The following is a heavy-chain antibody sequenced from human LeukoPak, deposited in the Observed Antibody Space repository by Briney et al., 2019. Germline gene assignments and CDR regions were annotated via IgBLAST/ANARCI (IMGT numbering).Heavy chain of an antibody. D-gene: IGHD4-17*01. J-gene: IGHJ3*02. CDR3: AKDCDGDALGAFDI. CDR1: GFTFNSYA. Sequence: GGSLRLSCAASGFTFNSYAMSWVRQAPGKGLEWVSGISGGGGSTYYADSVKGRFAISRDNAKNSLYLQMNSLRAEDTALYYCAKDCDGDALGAFDIWGQGTMVTVSS. V-gene: IGHV3-23*01. CDR2: ISGGGGST.